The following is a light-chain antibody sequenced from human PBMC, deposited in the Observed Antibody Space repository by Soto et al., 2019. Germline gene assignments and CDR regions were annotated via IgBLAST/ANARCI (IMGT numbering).Light chain of an antibody. CDR2: KVS. Sequence: DFQMTQSPSTLSAYVGDRVTITCRASRSLSGWLAWYQQKPGKAPKLLIYKVSTLETGVPSRFSGSGSGTAFTLTINRLQPDDSATYYCQQYYGAWTFGQGTKVEIK. CDR1: RSLSGW. V-gene: IGKV1-5*03. CDR3: QQYYGAWT. J-gene: IGKJ1*01.